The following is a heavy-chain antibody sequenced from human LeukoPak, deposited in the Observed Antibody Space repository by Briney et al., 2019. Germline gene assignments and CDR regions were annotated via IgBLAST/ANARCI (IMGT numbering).Heavy chain of an antibody. Sequence: GGSLRLSCAASGFTFNTYGMNWVRQAPGKGLEWVAVIWYDGSIKYYAESVKGRFTVSRDNSENTLYLQMSSLRDEDTAVYYCARTSTVVTPGYRGQGTLVTVSS. J-gene: IGHJ4*02. D-gene: IGHD4-23*01. CDR1: GFTFNTYG. CDR2: IWYDGSIK. V-gene: IGHV3-33*01. CDR3: ARTSTVVTPGY.